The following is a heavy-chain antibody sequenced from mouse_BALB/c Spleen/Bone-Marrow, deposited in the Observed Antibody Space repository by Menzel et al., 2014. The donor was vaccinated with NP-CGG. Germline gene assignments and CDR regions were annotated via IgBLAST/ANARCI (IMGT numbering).Heavy chain of an antibody. Sequence: QVQLKESGAELARPGASVKLSCKASGYTFTSYWMQWVKQRPGQGLEWIGAIYPGDGDTRYTQKFRGKATLTADKSSNTAYIQLSSLTSEDSAVYFCASPYGNYDAMDYWGQGTSVTVSS. CDR1: GYTFTSYW. D-gene: IGHD2-1*01. V-gene: IGHV1-87*01. J-gene: IGHJ4*01. CDR2: IYPGDGDT. CDR3: ASPYGNYDAMDY.